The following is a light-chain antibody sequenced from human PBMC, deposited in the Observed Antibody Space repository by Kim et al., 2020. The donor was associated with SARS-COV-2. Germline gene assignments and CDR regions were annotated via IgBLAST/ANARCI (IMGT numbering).Light chain of an antibody. CDR1: NLGNKM. CDR2: YDS. V-gene: IGLV3-21*04. J-gene: IGLJ2*01. Sequence: PRKTAGITCGVNNLGNKMVHGYQQTPGRAPVLVIYYDSDRPSGIPERFSGSNSGNTATLTISRVEAGDEADYYCQVWDSSSDPHVVFGGGTQLTFL. CDR3: QVWDSSSDPHVV.